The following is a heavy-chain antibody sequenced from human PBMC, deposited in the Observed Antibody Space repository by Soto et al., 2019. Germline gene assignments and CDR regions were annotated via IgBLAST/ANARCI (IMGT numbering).Heavy chain of an antibody. Sequence: QLQLQESGPGLVKPSETLSLACTVSGGSISSNSYYWDWIRQPPGKGLEWIGSMYYSGATYHNPYLQSRVIISVDTSKNQFSLHLSSVPAADTAVYYCARHAAYDAVWGKSDGSDYWGQGTLVTVSS. CDR3: ARHAAYDAVWGKSDGSDY. CDR1: GGSISSNSYY. V-gene: IGHV4-39*01. CDR2: MYYSGAT. J-gene: IGHJ4*01. D-gene: IGHD3-16*01.